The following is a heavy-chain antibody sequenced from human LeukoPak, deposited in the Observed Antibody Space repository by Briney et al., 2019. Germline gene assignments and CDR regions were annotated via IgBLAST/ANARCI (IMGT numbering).Heavy chain of an antibody. Sequence: GGSLRLSCAASGFNFSDYYMNWIRQAPGKGLEWVSYISSTSTYINYADSVKGRFTISRDNARNSLFLQMNSLRAEDTAVYYCARDSYADYWGQGILVTVSS. J-gene: IGHJ4*02. CDR1: GFNFSDYY. CDR2: ISSTSTYI. CDR3: ARDSYADY. V-gene: IGHV3-11*05. D-gene: IGHD4-17*01.